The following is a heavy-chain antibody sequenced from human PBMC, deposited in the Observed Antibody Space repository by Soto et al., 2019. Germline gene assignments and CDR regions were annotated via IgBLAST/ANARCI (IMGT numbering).Heavy chain of an antibody. CDR3: GSRYYDFWSGYYPHGMDV. Sequence: SETLSLTCTVSGGSISSSSYYWGWIRQPPGKGLEWIGSIYYSGSTYYNPSLKSRVTISVDTSKNQFSLKLSSVTAADTAVYYCGSRYYDFWSGYYPHGMDVWGQGTTVTVSS. D-gene: IGHD3-3*01. J-gene: IGHJ6*02. CDR2: IYYSGST. CDR1: GGSISSSSYY. V-gene: IGHV4-39*01.